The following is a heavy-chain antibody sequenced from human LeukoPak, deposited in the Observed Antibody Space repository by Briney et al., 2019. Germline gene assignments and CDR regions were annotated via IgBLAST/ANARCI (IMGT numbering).Heavy chain of an antibody. CDR2: IYSDNT. D-gene: IGHD3-10*01. CDR1: GFTVSSNS. Sequence: GGSLRLSCTVSGFTVSSNSMSWVRQAPGKGLEWVSFIYSDNTHYSDSVKGRFTISRDNSKNTLYLQMNSLRAEDTAVYYCAKGPTIPPYYPSGNYYETKAQFDCWGQGTLVTVSS. V-gene: IGHV3-53*01. J-gene: IGHJ4*02. CDR3: AKGPTIPPYYPSGNYYETKAQFDC.